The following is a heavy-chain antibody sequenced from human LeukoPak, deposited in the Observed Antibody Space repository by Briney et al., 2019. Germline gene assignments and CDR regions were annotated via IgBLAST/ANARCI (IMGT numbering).Heavy chain of an antibody. V-gene: IGHV4-39*01. CDR3: ANAASYSVDY. J-gene: IGHJ4*02. Sequence: SETLSLTCTVSGGSVSSSFYYWGWIRQPLGKGLEWIGSMYFSGSTHYNPSLKSRVTISVDTSKNQFSLKLTSVTAADTAVYYCANAASYSVDYWGQGTLVTVSS. CDR1: GGSVSSSFYY. CDR2: MYFSGST. D-gene: IGHD1-26*01.